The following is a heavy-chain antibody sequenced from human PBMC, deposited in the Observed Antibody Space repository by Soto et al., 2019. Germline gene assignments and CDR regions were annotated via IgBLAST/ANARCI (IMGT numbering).Heavy chain of an antibody. CDR3: ARGYYDILTCYDPSVQWFDP. J-gene: IGHJ5*02. CDR1: GYTFTSYG. Sequence: ASVKVSCKASGYTFTSYGISWVRQAPGQGLEWMGWISAYNGNTNYAQKLQGRVTMTTDTSTSTAYMELRSLRSDDTAVYYCARGYYDILTCYDPSVQWFDPWGQGNLVTISS. D-gene: IGHD3-9*01. CDR2: ISAYNGNT. V-gene: IGHV1-18*01.